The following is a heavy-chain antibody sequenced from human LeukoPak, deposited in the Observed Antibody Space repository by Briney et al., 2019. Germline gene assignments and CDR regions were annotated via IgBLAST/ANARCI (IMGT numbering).Heavy chain of an antibody. CDR2: IYYSVST. CDR3: ARSYYDILTGYRNFDY. CDR1: GGSISSGDYY. V-gene: IGHV4-30-4*08. D-gene: IGHD3-9*01. J-gene: IGHJ4*02. Sequence: PSETLSLTCTVSGGSISSGDYYWSWIRQPPGKGLEWIGYIYYSVSTYHNPSLKSRVTISVDTSKNQFSLKLSSVTAADTAVYYCARSYYDILTGYRNFDYWGQGTLVTVSS.